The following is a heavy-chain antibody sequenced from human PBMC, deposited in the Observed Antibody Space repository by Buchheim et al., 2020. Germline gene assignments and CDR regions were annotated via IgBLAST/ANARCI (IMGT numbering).Heavy chain of an antibody. CDR1: GFTFSNYW. Sequence: EVQLVESGGGLVQPGGSLRLSCVASGFTFSNYWMSWVRPAPGTGLECVATTKQDGREKYYVDSVTGRFPISRDKAKNSLSLQMDSLRPEDTAVYYCARGLEYWQLSNWFDPWGQGTL. CDR2: TKQDGREK. J-gene: IGHJ5*02. CDR3: ARGLEYWQLSNWFDP. V-gene: IGHV3-7*01. D-gene: IGHD2/OR15-2a*01.